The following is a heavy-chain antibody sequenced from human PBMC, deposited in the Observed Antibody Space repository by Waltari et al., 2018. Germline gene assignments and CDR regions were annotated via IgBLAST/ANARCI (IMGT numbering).Heavy chain of an antibody. D-gene: IGHD2-15*01. J-gene: IGHJ4*02. Sequence: QVQLQESGPGLVKPSGTLSLTCGVPGASVSDAIWWSWVRQSPEKGLEWIGEIFHSGVTNYNPSLKSRVTISLDKSKNQVSLKVNSVTAADTAVYYCAKNAAYNLDYWGQGTLVTVSS. V-gene: IGHV4-4*02. CDR3: AKNAAYNLDY. CDR2: IFHSGVT. CDR1: GASVSDAIW.